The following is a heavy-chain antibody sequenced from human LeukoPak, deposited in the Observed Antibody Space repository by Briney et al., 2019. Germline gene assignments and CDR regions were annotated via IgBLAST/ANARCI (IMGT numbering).Heavy chain of an antibody. CDR2: IYYSGST. J-gene: IGHJ6*02. V-gene: IGHV4-31*03. CDR3: ARAATTVTTYSYYYYGMDV. Sequence: PSQTLSLTCTVSGGSISSGGYYWSWIRQHPGKDLEWIGYIYYSGSTYYNPSLKSRVTISVDTSKNQFSLKLSSVTAADTAVYYCARAATTVTTYSYYYYGMDVWGQGTTVTVSS. D-gene: IGHD4-17*01. CDR1: GGSISSGGYY.